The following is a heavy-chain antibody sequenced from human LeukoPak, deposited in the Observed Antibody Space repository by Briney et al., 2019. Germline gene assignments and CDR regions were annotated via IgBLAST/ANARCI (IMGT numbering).Heavy chain of an antibody. CDR3: ARADQYYDYVWGSYRYSYFNY. J-gene: IGHJ4*02. D-gene: IGHD3-16*02. CDR1: GFTFSSYW. CDR2: IKRDGSEK. V-gene: IGHV3-7*01. Sequence: GGSLRLSCVASGFTFSSYWMSWVRQAPGKGLEWVANIKRDGSEKYYVDSVKGRFTISRDNAKNSLYLQMNSLRAEDTAVYYCARADQYYDYVWGSYRYSYFNYWGQGTLVTVSS.